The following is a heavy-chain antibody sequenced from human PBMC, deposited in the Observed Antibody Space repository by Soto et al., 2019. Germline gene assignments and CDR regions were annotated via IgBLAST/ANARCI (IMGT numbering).Heavy chain of an antibody. J-gene: IGHJ2*01. V-gene: IGHV4-59*01. CDR2: IYYSGST. D-gene: IGHD1-1*01. Sequence: QVQLQESGPGLVKPSETLSLTCAVSGGSINTYYWSWIRQPPGKGLEWIGYIYYSGSTNYNPSLKSRLTISLDTSKNHFSLKLFSVPATDTAVHHSARDVYNYWYFDLWGRGTLVTVSS. CDR1: GGSINTYY. CDR3: ARDVYNYWYFDL.